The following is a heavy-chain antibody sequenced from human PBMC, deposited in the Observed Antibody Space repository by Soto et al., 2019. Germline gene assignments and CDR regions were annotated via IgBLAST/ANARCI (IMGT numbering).Heavy chain of an antibody. CDR2: IYYSGST. J-gene: IGHJ4*02. Sequence: SEPLSLTCSVSDGYISSYYWSWIRQHPGKGLEWIGYIYYSGSTNYNPSLKSRVTISVDTSKNQFSLKLNSMTAADTAVYYCARHNYGSGSTYFDYWGQGTLVTVSS. D-gene: IGHD3-10*01. V-gene: IGHV4-59*08. CDR1: DGYISSYY. CDR3: ARHNYGSGSTYFDY.